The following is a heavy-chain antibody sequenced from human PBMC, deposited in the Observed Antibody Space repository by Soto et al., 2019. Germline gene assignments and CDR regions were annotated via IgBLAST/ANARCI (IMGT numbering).Heavy chain of an antibody. Sequence: GSLRLSCAASGFTFRSYSMNWVRQAPGKGLEWVSYISSSNRTINYADSVKGRFIISRDNAKNSLYLQMHSLRDEDTAVYYCAREGWPLLQTGMDVWGQGTTVTVSS. V-gene: IGHV3-48*02. CDR1: GFTFRSYS. J-gene: IGHJ6*02. CDR2: ISSSNRTI. D-gene: IGHD2-15*01. CDR3: AREGWPLLQTGMDV.